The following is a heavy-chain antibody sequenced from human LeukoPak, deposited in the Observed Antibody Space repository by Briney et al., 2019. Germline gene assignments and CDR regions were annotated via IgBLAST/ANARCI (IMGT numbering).Heavy chain of an antibody. CDR2: INWSGGST. D-gene: IGHD2-15*01. CDR1: GFTFGDYG. V-gene: IGHV3-20*04. J-gene: IGHJ4*02. Sequence: GGSLRLSCAASGFTFGDYGMSWVRQAPGKGLEWVSGINWSGGSTTFADSVKGRFSISRDNAKNSLYLQMNSLRAEDTAVYYCARDYRGYRAPYYFDYWGQGTLVTVSS. CDR3: ARDYRGYRAPYYFDY.